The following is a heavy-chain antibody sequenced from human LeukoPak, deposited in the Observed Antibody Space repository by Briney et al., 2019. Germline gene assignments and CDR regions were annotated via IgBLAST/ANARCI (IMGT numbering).Heavy chain of an antibody. D-gene: IGHD2-15*01. V-gene: IGHV3-30*04. J-gene: IGHJ4*02. CDR3: ARGADIGVVVAAPSY. CDR1: GFTFSSYA. CDR2: ISYDGSNK. Sequence: AGGSLRLSCAASGFTFSSYAMHWVRQAPGKGLEWVSVISYDGSNKYYADSVKGRFTISRDNSKNTMYLQMNSMRAEDTAVYYCARGADIGVVVAAPSYWGQGTLVTVSS.